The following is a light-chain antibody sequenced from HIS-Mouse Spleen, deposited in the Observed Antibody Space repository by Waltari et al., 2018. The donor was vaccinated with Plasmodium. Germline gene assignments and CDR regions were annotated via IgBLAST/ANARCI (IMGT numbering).Light chain of an antibody. CDR2: SNN. V-gene: IGLV1-44*01. CDR3: AAWDDSLNGVV. CDR1: ISSIGSNT. J-gene: IGLJ2*01. Sequence: QSVLTQPPSASGTPGQRVTISCSGSISSIGSNTVTWYQQLPGTAPKLLIYSNNQRPSGVPDRCAGSKSGTSASLAISGLQSEDEADYYCAAWDDSLNGVVFAGGTKLTVL.